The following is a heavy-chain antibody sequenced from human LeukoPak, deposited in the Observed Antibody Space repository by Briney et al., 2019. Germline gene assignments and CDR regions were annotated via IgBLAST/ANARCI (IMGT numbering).Heavy chain of an antibody. J-gene: IGHJ4*02. D-gene: IGHD6-6*01. Sequence: SQTLSLTCAISGDSVSSNSAAWNWIRQSPPRGLEWLGRTYYRSKWYNDYAVSVKSRITINPDTSKNQFSLQLNSVTPEDTAVYYCAREEGGIAARPFDYWGQGTLVTVSS. CDR3: AREEGGIAARPFDY. V-gene: IGHV6-1*01. CDR2: TYYRSKWYN. CDR1: GDSVSSNSAA.